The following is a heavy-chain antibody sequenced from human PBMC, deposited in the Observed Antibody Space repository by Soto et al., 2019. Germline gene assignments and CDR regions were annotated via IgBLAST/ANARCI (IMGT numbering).Heavy chain of an antibody. D-gene: IGHD3-3*01. V-gene: IGHV3-53*01. CDR3: ARGEEWGWRHYFDF. CDR1: GFSVSSTY. Sequence: EVQLVESGGGLIQPGGSLRLSCAASGFSVSSTYMNWVRQAPGKGLEWVSVIYSGGSASYADSVKGRFTISRDNSKSTVYLQMNNMRADDTGVYYCARGEEWGWRHYFDFWGQGTLVTVSS. J-gene: IGHJ4*02. CDR2: IYSGGSA.